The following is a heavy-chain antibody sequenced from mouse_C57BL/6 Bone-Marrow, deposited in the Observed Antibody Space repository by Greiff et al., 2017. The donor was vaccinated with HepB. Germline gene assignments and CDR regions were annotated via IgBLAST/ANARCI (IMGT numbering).Heavy chain of an antibody. CDR3: AREPSLG. Sequence: EVKLEESGPGMVKPSQSLSLTCTVTGYSITSGYYWNWIRQFPGNKLEWMGYISYDGSNNYNPSLKNRISITRDTSKNQFFLKLNSVTTEDTATYYCAREPSLGRGQGTLVTVSA. V-gene: IGHV3-6*01. J-gene: IGHJ3*01. CDR1: GYSITSGYY. D-gene: IGHD1-2*01. CDR2: ISYDGSN.